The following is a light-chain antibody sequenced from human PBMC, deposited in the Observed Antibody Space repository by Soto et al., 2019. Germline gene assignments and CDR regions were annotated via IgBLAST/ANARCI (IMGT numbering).Light chain of an antibody. CDR3: QQYGGSPYT. CDR1: QSVRSNY. V-gene: IGKV3-20*01. CDR2: GAS. J-gene: IGKJ2*01. Sequence: EIVLTQSPGTLSLSPGERATLSCRASQSVRSNYLACYQQKPGQAPRLLIYGASFRATDIPDRFSGGGSGADFTLSISRLEPEDFAVYYCQQYGGSPYTFGQGTKLEIK.